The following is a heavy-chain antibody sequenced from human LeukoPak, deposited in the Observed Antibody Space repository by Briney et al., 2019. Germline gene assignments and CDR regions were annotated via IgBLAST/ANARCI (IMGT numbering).Heavy chain of an antibody. D-gene: IGHD3-9*01. J-gene: IGHJ4*02. CDR3: AKERVDWRYFDY. V-gene: IGHV3-30*18. CDR2: MSFDGSHT. CDR1: GFTFSSYG. Sequence: GGSLRLSCAASGFTFSSYGMHWDRQAAGKGLQWVAVMSFDGSHTYYADSVKGRFTISRDNSKNTLYLQMNSLRAEDTAVYYCAKERVDWRYFDYWGQGTLVAVSS.